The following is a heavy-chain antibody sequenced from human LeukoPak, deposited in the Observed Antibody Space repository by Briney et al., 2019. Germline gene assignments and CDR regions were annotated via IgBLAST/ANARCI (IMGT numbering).Heavy chain of an antibody. Sequence: PGGSLRLSCAASGFTFSNYEMNWVRQAPGKGLEWVSYLSSTSSTIHYADSVKGRFTISRDNAKNSLYLQMNSLRAEDTAVYYCVRDFTVTSADHWGQGTLVTISS. J-gene: IGHJ4*02. CDR2: LSSTSSTI. CDR1: GFTFSNYE. CDR3: VRDFTVTSADH. V-gene: IGHV3-48*01. D-gene: IGHD4-17*01.